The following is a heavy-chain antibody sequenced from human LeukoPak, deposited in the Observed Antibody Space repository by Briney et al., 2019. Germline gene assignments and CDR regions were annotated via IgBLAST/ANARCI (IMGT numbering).Heavy chain of an antibody. V-gene: IGHV1-69*05. CDR2: IIPIFGTA. J-gene: IGHJ4*02. D-gene: IGHD6-6*01. Sequence: SVKVSCKASGGTFSSYAISWVRQAPGQGLEWMGRIIPIFGTANYAQKFQGRVTITTDESTSTAYMELSSLRSEDTAVYYCATPRLTQIPHFDYWGQGTLVTVSS. CDR3: ATPRLTQIPHFDY. CDR1: GGTFSSYA.